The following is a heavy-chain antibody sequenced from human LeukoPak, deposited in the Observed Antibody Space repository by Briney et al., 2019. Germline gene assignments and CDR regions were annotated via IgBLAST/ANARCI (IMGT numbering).Heavy chain of an antibody. D-gene: IGHD3-9*01. CDR2: INPNSGGT. CDR3: ARYFDWDDAFDI. CDR1: GYTFTGYY. Sequence: ASVKVSCKASGYTFTGYYMHWVRQAPGQGLGWMGWINPNSGGTNYAQKFQGRVTMTRDTSISTAYMELSRLRSDDTAVYYCARYFDWDDAFDIWGQGTMVTVSS. J-gene: IGHJ3*02. V-gene: IGHV1-2*02.